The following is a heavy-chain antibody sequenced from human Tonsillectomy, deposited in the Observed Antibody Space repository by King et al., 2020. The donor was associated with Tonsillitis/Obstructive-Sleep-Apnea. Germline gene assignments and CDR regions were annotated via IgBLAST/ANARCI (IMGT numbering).Heavy chain of an antibody. D-gene: IGHD6-19*01. CDR2: IKQDGSEK. CDR3: ARAQWSPLYYYFMDV. J-gene: IGHJ6*03. Sequence: VQLVESGGGLVQPGGSLRLSCAASGFTFSGYWMTWVRQAPGKGLEWVANIKQDGSEKYYVDSVKGRFTLSRDNAQNSLFLQMNSLRAEDTAVYYGARAQWSPLYYYFMDVWGKGTTVTVSS. CDR1: GFTFSGYW. V-gene: IGHV3-7*04.